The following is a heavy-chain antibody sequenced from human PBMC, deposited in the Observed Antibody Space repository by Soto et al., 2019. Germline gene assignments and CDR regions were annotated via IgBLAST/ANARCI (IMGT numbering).Heavy chain of an antibody. V-gene: IGHV3-23*01. J-gene: IGHJ4*02. CDR3: AKDRKKTTVTGRVVGY. CDR2: ISGSGGST. CDR1: GFTFSSYA. D-gene: IGHD4-17*01. Sequence: GGSLRLSCAASGFTFSSYAMSWVRQAPGKGLEWVSAISGSGGSTYYADSVKGRFTISRDNSKNTLYLQMNSLRAEDTAVYYCAKDRKKTTVTGRVVGYWGQGTLVTVSS.